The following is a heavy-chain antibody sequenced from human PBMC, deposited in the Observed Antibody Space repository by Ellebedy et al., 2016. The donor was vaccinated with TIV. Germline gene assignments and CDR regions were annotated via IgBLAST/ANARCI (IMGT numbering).Heavy chain of an antibody. D-gene: IGHD3-10*02. Sequence: GESLKISCAASEFTFSSYSMNWVRQAPGKGLEWVSYISSSSSTIYYADSVKGRFTISRDNAKNSLYLQMNGLRDEDTAVYYCAGGLTMYYFDYWGQGTLVTVSS. CDR1: EFTFSSYS. J-gene: IGHJ4*02. CDR3: AGGLTMYYFDY. CDR2: ISSSSSTI. V-gene: IGHV3-48*02.